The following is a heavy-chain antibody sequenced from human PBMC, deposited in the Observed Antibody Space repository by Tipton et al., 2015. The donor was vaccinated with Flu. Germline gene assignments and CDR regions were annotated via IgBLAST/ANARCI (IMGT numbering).Heavy chain of an antibody. V-gene: IGHV4-61*02. Sequence: TLSLTCTVSGASISSAAYYWSWIRQPAGKGLEWIGRIYTSGSTNYNPSLKNRVSMSVDTSRKQFSLKLSSVTAADTAVYYCAGYRPGAPPLWGQGTLVTVSS. CDR3: AGYRPGAPPL. D-gene: IGHD3-16*02. J-gene: IGHJ4*02. CDR2: IYTSGST. CDR1: GASISSAAYY.